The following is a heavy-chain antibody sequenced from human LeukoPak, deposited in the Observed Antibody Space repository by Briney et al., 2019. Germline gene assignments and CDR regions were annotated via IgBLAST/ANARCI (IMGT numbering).Heavy chain of an antibody. CDR3: ARAPPYDYIWGSSRRPGYFDY. V-gene: IGHV4-39*07. Sequence: SETLSLTCTVSGGSIWISSYYWSWVRQPPGKGLEWIASMYYSGSTFYNPSLKSRVTMSVDTSENQFSLKLNSVTAADTAVYYCARAPPYDYIWGSSRRPGYFDYWGQGSLVTVSS. CDR2: MYYSGST. D-gene: IGHD3-16*01. J-gene: IGHJ4*02. CDR1: GGSIWISSYY.